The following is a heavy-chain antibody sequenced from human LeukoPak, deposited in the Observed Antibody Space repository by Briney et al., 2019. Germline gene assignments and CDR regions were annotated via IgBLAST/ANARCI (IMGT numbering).Heavy chain of an antibody. Sequence: GGSLRLSCAASGFTFSSYAMSWVRQAPGKGLEWVSALSGSGGSTYYADSVKGRFTISRDNSKDTLYLQMNNLRAEDTAVYYCAKVFDWLSPGFDYWGQGTPGHRLL. V-gene: IGHV3-23*01. CDR3: AKVFDWLSPGFDY. J-gene: IGHJ4*02. CDR2: LSGSGGST. D-gene: IGHD3-9*01. CDR1: GFTFSSYA.